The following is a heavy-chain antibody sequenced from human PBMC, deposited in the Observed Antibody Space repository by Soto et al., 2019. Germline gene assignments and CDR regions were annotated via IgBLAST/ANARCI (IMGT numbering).Heavy chain of an antibody. V-gene: IGHV3-74*01. CDR1: GFTFSSYW. J-gene: IGHJ6*02. CDR2: INSDGSST. CDR3: ARDLLYWGAYYYYYGMDV. Sequence: GGSLRLSCAASGFTFSSYWMHWVRQAPGKGLVWASRINSDGSSTSYADSVKGRFTISRDNAKNTLYLQMNSLRAEDTAVYYCARDLLYWGAYYYYYGMDVWGQGTTVTVSS. D-gene: IGHD7-27*01.